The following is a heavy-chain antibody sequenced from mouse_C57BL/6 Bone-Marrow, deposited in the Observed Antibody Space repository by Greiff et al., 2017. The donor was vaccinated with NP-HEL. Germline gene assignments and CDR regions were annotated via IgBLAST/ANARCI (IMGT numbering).Heavy chain of an antibody. CDR3: ARKEDYGSGAMDY. J-gene: IGHJ4*01. D-gene: IGHD1-1*01. Sequence: VQLQQPGAELVRPGSSVKLSCKASGYTFTSYWMDWVKQRPGQGLEWIGNIYPSDSETHYNQKFKDKATLTVDKSSSTAYMQLSSLTSEDSAVYYCARKEDYGSGAMDYWGQGTSVTVSS. CDR2: IYPSDSET. V-gene: IGHV1-61*01. CDR1: GYTFTSYW.